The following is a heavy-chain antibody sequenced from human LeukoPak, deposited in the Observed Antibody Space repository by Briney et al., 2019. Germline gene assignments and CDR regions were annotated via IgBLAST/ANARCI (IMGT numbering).Heavy chain of an antibody. CDR2: INCYNGNT. Sequence: RASVKVSCKASGYSFSYFGINWVRQAPGQGLEWIGWINCYNGNTNYAQKSEGRLTLTTDTATSTVYMELRNLRYDDTAVYYCARSLDAAAGLANFDYWGQGTRVTVSS. V-gene: IGHV1-18*01. D-gene: IGHD6-25*01. CDR1: GYSFSYFG. J-gene: IGHJ4*02. CDR3: ARSLDAAAGLANFDY.